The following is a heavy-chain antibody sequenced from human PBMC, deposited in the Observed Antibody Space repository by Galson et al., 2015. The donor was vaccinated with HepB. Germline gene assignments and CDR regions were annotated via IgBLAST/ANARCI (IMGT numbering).Heavy chain of an antibody. J-gene: IGHJ6*02. CDR3: ARADQLLWGYYYYGMDV. D-gene: IGHD2-2*01. CDR2: MNPNSGNT. CDR1: GYTFTSYD. V-gene: IGHV1-8*01. Sequence: SVKVSCKASGYTFTSYDINWVRQATGQGLEWMGWMNPNSGNTGYAQKFQGRVTMTRNTSISTAYMELSSLRSEDTAVYYCARADQLLWGYYYYGMDVWGQGTTVTVSS.